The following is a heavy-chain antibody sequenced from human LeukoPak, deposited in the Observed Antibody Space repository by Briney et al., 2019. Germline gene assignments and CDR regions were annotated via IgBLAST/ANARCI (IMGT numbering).Heavy chain of an antibody. V-gene: IGHV4-39*01. CDR2: IYYSGNT. CDR1: GGSISSSSYC. J-gene: IGHJ4*02. D-gene: IGHD3-10*01. CDR3: ARLLYYYGLGSYYRRINFDY. Sequence: SETLSLTCSVSGGSISSSSYCWGWIRQPPGKGLEWIGTIYYSGNTYYNPSLKSRVTISADTSKNQFSLKLSSVTAADTAVYYCARLLYYYGLGSYYRRINFDYWGQGTLSPSPQ.